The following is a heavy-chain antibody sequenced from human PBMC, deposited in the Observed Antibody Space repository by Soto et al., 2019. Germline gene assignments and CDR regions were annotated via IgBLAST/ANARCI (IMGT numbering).Heavy chain of an antibody. CDR1: GFTFSSYG. J-gene: IGHJ3*02. CDR2: IWYDGSNK. V-gene: IGHV3-33*01. CDR3: ARPYSTGIAAADAFDI. D-gene: IGHD6-13*01. Sequence: GGSLRLSCAASGFTFSSYGMHWVRQAPGKGLEWVAVIWYDGSNKYYADSVKGRFTISRDNSKNTLYLQMNSLRAEDMAVYYCARPYSTGIAAADAFDIWGQGTMVTVSS.